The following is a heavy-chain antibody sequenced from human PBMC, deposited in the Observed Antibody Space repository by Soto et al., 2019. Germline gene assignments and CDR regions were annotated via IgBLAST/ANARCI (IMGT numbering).Heavy chain of an antibody. CDR3: ARDERITIFGVVKNWFDP. D-gene: IGHD3-3*01. CDR2: ISAYNGNT. CDR1: GYTFTSYG. V-gene: IGHV1-18*04. J-gene: IGHJ5*02. Sequence: ASVKVSCKASGYTFTSYGISWVRQAPGQGLEWMGWISAYNGNTNYAQKLQGRVTMTTDTSTSTAYMELRSLRSDDTAVYYCARDERITIFGVVKNWFDPWGQGTLVTVSS.